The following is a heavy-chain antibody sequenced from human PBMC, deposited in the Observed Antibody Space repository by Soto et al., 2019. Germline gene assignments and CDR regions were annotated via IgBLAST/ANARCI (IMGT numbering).Heavy chain of an antibody. V-gene: IGHV3-30*18. CDR1: GFTFSDYG. J-gene: IGHJ6*02. CDR2: ISYHGNE. D-gene: IGHD2-2*01. CDR3: AKLAVVVPATPHDYMDV. Sequence: GGSLRLSCVASGFTFSDYGMHWVRHSPGKGLEWVAVISYHGNEYYSDSVKGRFTISRDNSEKTLYLQMNSLRAEDTAVYYCAKLAVVVPATPHDYMDVWGQGTAVTVSS.